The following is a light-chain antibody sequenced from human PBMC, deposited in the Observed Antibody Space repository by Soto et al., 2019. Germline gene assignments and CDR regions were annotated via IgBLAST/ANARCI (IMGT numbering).Light chain of an antibody. CDR3: PQLNTHPCT. CDR2: DAS. V-gene: IGKV1-5*03. Sequence: IELTQSPSTLSASVGDTVTIACRASPTASYWLAWYPQKPGKAPKLLIYDASKLESGVPSRFSGSGSGTDFTLTITSLHTDEFATYYDPQLNTHPCTFGGGTKVDIK. J-gene: IGKJ4*01. CDR1: PTASYW.